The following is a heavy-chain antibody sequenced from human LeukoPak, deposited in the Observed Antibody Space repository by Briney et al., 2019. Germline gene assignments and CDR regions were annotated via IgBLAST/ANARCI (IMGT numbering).Heavy chain of an antibody. CDR3: ASSAQTFDYDFWSGYYQLDY. CDR2: IIPIFGTA. D-gene: IGHD3-3*01. CDR1: GGTFSSYA. Sequence: ASVKVSCKASGGTFSSYAISWVRQAPGQGLEWMGGIIPIFGTANYAQKFQGRVTITTDESTSTAYMELSSLRSEDTAVYYCASSAQTFDYDFWSGYYQLDYWGQGTLVTVSS. V-gene: IGHV1-69*05. J-gene: IGHJ4*02.